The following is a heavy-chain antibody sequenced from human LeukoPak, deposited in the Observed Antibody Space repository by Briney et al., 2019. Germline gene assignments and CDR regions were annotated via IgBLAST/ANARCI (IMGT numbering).Heavy chain of an antibody. Sequence: SETLSLTCTVSGGSISSYYWSWIRQPPGKGLEWIGYIYYSGSTNYNPSLKSRVPISVDTSKNQFSLKLSSVTAADPAVYYCARQLVRGVIIPWFDPWGQGTLVTVSS. J-gene: IGHJ5*02. CDR1: GGSISSYY. CDR3: ARQLVRGVIIPWFDP. D-gene: IGHD3-10*01. V-gene: IGHV4-59*08. CDR2: IYYSGST.